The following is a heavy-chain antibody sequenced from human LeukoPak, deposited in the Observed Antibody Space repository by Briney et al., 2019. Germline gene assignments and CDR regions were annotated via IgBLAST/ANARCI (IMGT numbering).Heavy chain of an antibody. V-gene: IGHV1-69*04. Sequence: SVKVSCKASGGTFSSYAISWVRQAPGQGLEWMGRIIPILDIANYAQKFQGRVTITADKSTSTAYMELSSLRSEDTAVYYCARVSDLGYCSGGSCYGLDYWGQGTLVTVSS. CDR1: GGTFSSYA. CDR2: IIPILDIA. CDR3: ARVSDLGYCSGGSCYGLDY. D-gene: IGHD2-15*01. J-gene: IGHJ4*02.